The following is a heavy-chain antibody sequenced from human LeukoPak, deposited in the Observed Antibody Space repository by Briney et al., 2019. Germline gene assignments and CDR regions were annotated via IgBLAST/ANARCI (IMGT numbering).Heavy chain of an antibody. J-gene: IGHJ4*02. Sequence: GGSLRLSCAASGFTFSAYSMNWVRQAPGKGLEWLSYITSSGSGVHYADSVKGRFTISRDNAENSLYLQMNSLRADDTAVYYCARTPSSSSSWHWGRGTLVTVSS. D-gene: IGHD6-13*01. V-gene: IGHV3-48*01. CDR2: ITSSGSGV. CDR1: GFTFSAYS. CDR3: ARTPSSSSSWH.